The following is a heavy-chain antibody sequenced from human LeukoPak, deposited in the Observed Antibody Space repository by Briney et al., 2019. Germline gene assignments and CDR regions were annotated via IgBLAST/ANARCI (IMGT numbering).Heavy chain of an antibody. D-gene: IGHD3-10*01. CDR1: GYTFTGYY. V-gene: IGHV1-2*02. CDR2: INPNSGGT. J-gene: IGHJ5*02. Sequence: ASVKVSCKASGYTFTGYYMHWVRQAPGQGLEWMGWINPNSGGTNYAQKFQGRVTMTRDMSTSTVYMELSSLRSEDTAVYYCARDVNYYGSGSPNWFDPWGQGTLVTVSS. CDR3: ARDVNYYGSGSPNWFDP.